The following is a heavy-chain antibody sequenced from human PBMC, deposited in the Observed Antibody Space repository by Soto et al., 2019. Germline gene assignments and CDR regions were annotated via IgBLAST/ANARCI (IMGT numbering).Heavy chain of an antibody. CDR3: AREKTSDGMDV. CDR1: GYTFTSYD. Sequence: QVQLVQSGAEVKKPGASVKVSCKASGYTFTSYDINWVRQATGQGLEWMGWMNPNSGNTGYAQKFQGRVAMTRNTATSTACMELSILRSEDTAVYYRAREKTSDGMDVWGQGTRVTVPS. V-gene: IGHV1-8*01. CDR2: MNPNSGNT. J-gene: IGHJ6*01.